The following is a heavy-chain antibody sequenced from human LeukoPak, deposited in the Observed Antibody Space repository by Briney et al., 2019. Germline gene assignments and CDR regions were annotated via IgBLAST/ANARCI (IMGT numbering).Heavy chain of an antibody. CDR1: GYTFTGYY. D-gene: IGHD3-3*01. CDR3: ARGGDFWSGYLWFDP. V-gene: IGHV1-2*02. J-gene: IGHJ5*02. Sequence: ASVTVSCKASGYTFTGYYMHWVRQAPGQGLEWMGWINPNSGGTNYAQKFQGRVTMTRDTSINTAYMELSRLRSDDTAVYYCARGGDFWSGYLWFDPWGQGTLVTVSS. CDR2: INPNSGGT.